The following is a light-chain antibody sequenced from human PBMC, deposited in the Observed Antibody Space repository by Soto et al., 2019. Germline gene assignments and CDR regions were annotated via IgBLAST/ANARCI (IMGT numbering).Light chain of an antibody. CDR2: DAS. CDR3: QQYGSSPLIT. V-gene: IGKV3-20*01. CDR1: QSISSSY. Sequence: IVLTQSPGTLSLSPLEIATLSFMAIQSISSSYLAWYQQKPGQAPRLLIYDASSRATGIPDRFSGGGSGTDFTLTITRLEPEDFAVYYCQQYGSSPLITFGQGTRLEIK. J-gene: IGKJ5*01.